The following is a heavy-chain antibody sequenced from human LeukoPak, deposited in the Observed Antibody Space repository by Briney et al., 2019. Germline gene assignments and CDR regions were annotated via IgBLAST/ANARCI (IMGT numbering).Heavy chain of an antibody. CDR1: GYTFTNYG. V-gene: IGHV1-69*05. D-gene: IGHD2-15*01. J-gene: IGHJ4*02. CDR3: AYGSENGYDDY. CDR2: IIPIFGTA. Sequence: SVKVSCKASGYTFTNYGISWVRQAPGQGLEWMGRIIPIFGTANYAQKFQGRVTITTDESTSTAYMELSSLRSEDTAVYYCAYGSENGYDDYWGQGTLVTVSS.